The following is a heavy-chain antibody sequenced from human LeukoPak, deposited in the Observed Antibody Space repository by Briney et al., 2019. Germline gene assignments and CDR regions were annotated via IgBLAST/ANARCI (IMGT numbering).Heavy chain of an antibody. V-gene: IGHV4-39*07. CDR1: GGSISSSSYY. CDR3: ARYSNHMKFDY. CDR2: IYYSGST. D-gene: IGHD4-11*01. Sequence: SETLSLTCTVSGGSISSSSYYWGWIRQPPGKGLEWIGSIYYSGSTYYNPSLKSRVTISVDTSKNQFSLKLSSVTAADTAVYYCARYSNHMKFDYWGQGTLVTVSS. J-gene: IGHJ4*02.